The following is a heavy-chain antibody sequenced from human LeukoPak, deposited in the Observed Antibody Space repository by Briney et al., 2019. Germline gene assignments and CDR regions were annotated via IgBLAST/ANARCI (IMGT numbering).Heavy chain of an antibody. Sequence: SETLSLTCTVSGDSISSDYWSWIRQPPGKGLEWIGYIYYSGSTNYNPSLKSRVTISVDTSKNQFSLKLSSVTAADTAVYYCARTRTGCSSTSCGGWFDPWGQGTLVTVSS. D-gene: IGHD2-2*01. J-gene: IGHJ5*02. CDR2: IYYSGST. CDR3: ARTRTGCSSTSCGGWFDP. CDR1: GDSISSDY. V-gene: IGHV4-59*01.